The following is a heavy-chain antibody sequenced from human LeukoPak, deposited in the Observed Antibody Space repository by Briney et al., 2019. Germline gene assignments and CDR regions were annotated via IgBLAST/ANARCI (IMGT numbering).Heavy chain of an antibody. J-gene: IGHJ4*02. V-gene: IGHV3-53*01. Sequence: GGSLRLSCAASGFTFSSYSMNWVRQAPGKGLEWVSVIYGDGSTDYADPVKGRLTISRDMSKNTLYLQMNSLRAEDTAMYYCAKIGSSSWSFDHWGQGTLVTVSS. D-gene: IGHD6-13*01. CDR3: AKIGSSSWSFDH. CDR1: GFTFSSYS. CDR2: IYGDGST.